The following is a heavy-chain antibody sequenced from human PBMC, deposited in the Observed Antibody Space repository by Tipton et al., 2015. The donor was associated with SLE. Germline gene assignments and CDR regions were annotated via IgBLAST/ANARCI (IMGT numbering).Heavy chain of an antibody. CDR2: ISGSGDST. CDR1: GFTFSSYR. CDR3: AKDTWEAARSSSYYGMYV. V-gene: IGHV3-23*01. D-gene: IGHD6-6*01. Sequence: SLRLSCAASGFTFSSYRMSWVRQAPGEGLEWVSTISGSGDSTHYADSVKGRFTISRDNSKNMLYLQMNSLRADDTAVYYCAKDTWEAARSSSYYGMYVWGQGTAVTVSS. J-gene: IGHJ6*02.